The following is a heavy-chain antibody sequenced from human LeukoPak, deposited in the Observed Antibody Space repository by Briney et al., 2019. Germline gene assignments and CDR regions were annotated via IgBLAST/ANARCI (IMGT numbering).Heavy chain of an antibody. D-gene: IGHD4-23*01. CDR3: AGLHGGKGQYYFDF. CDR1: GGSISNYY. V-gene: IGHV4-4*09. J-gene: IGHJ4*02. CDR2: ISTSGST. Sequence: LETLSLTCTVSGGSISNYYWSWIRQPPGKGKEWIGYISTSGSTNSNPSLKSRVTMSVDTSQNQFSLNLSSVAAADTAVYYCAGLHGGKGQYYFDFWGQGTLVTVSS.